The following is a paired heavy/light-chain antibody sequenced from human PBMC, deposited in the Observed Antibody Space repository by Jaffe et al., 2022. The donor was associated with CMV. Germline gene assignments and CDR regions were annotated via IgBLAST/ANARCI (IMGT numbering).Heavy chain of an antibody. CDR2: IFSGGRP. V-gene: IGHV3-53*02. J-gene: IGHJ5*02. CDR3: TKDWVS. CDR1: GFTVSSTY. Sequence: EVQLVETGGGLIQPGGSLRLSCAASGFTVSSTYMSWVRQAPGRGLEWVSVIFSGGRPYYADSVKGRFTLSRDNTNNTMYLQMNSLRVEDTAVYYCTKDWVSWGQGALVTVSS. D-gene: IGHD3-9*01.
Light chain of an antibody. CDR2: DAS. CDR1: QSVSSS. Sequence: EIVLTQSPATLSLSPGERATLSCRASQSVSSSLAWYQQKPGLAPRLLIYDASKRAPGIPARFSGSGSGTDFTLTISSLEPEDFAVYYCQQRSNWWTFGRGTKVEIK. V-gene: IGKV3-11*01. CDR3: QQRSNWWT. J-gene: IGKJ1*01.